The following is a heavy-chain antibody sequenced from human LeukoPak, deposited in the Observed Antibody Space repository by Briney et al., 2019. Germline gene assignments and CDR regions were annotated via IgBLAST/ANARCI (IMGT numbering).Heavy chain of an antibody. Sequence: GGSLRLSCAASGFTFDDYGMSWVRQAPGKGLEWVSGINWNGGSTGYADSVKGRFTISRDNAKNSLYLQMNSLRAEDTALYYCAREGATAYYYYYMDVWGKGTTVTVSS. CDR2: INWNGGST. CDR1: GFTFDDYG. J-gene: IGHJ6*03. D-gene: IGHD1-26*01. CDR3: AREGATAYYYYYMDV. V-gene: IGHV3-20*04.